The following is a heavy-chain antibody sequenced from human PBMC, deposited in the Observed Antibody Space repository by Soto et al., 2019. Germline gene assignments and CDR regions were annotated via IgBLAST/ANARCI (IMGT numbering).Heavy chain of an antibody. Sequence: SETLSLTCSVSGVSISSYFWSWIRQAPGRGLEWIGYTYHRGSTNYSPSLKSRVAISLDTSENQFSLKVNSVTAADTAVYYCARIGGYHGPLDYWGQGTPVTVYS. CDR1: GVSISSYF. D-gene: IGHD6-25*01. J-gene: IGHJ4*02. V-gene: IGHV4-59*01. CDR2: TYHRGST. CDR3: ARIGGYHGPLDY.